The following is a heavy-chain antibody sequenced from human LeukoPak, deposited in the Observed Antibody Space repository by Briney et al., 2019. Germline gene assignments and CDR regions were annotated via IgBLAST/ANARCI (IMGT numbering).Heavy chain of an antibody. CDR3: ARVGCTGGSCYGYLVFDN. Sequence: GGSLRLSCAASGFTFSSYGMHWVRQAPGKGLEWVAHIKQDGSEEYYVDSVRGRFTISRNNARNSLYLQVNRPRAVDTAVYYCARVGCTGGSCYGYLVFDNWGQGTLVTVSS. V-gene: IGHV3-7*01. D-gene: IGHD2-15*01. CDR2: IKQDGSEE. J-gene: IGHJ4*02. CDR1: GFTFSSYG.